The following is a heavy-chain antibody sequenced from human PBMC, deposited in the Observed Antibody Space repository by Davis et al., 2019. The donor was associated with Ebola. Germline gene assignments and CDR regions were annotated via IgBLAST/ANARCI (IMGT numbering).Heavy chain of an antibody. Sequence: ASVKVSCKASGYTFTSYAMHWVRQAPGQRLEWMGWISAYNGNTNYAQKLQGRVTMTTDTSASTAYMELSSLRSEDTSVYYCARDRGGDYSFDYWGQGTLVTVSS. CDR3: ARDRGGDYSFDY. D-gene: IGHD3-10*01. V-gene: IGHV1-3*01. CDR2: ISAYNGNT. CDR1: GYTFTSYA. J-gene: IGHJ4*02.